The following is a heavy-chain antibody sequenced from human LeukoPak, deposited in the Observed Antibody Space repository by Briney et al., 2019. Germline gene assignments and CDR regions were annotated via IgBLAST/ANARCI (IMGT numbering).Heavy chain of an antibody. CDR2: ISGSGDST. V-gene: IGHV3-23*01. D-gene: IGHD6-13*01. CDR1: GFTFISYA. J-gene: IGHJ4*02. CDR3: ARGAAAGKS. Sequence: GGSLRLSCAASGFTFISYAMSWVRQAPGKGLEWVSVISGSGDSTHYADSVKGRFTISRDNSKNTLYLQMNSLRAEDTAVYYCARGAAAGKSWGQGTLVTVSS.